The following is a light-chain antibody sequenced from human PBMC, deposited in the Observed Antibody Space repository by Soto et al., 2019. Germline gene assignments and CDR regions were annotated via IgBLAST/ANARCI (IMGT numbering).Light chain of an antibody. V-gene: IGLV2-8*01. CDR2: DVS. CDR3: AAWDDSLNGPV. Sequence: QSVLTQPPSASGSPGQSVTISCTGTSSDIGAYKYVAWYQQHPGKAPKLMIFDVSQRPSGVPDRFSGSKSGTSASLAISGLQSEDEADYYCAAWDDSLNGPVFGGGTKLTVL. J-gene: IGLJ3*02. CDR1: SSDIGAYKY.